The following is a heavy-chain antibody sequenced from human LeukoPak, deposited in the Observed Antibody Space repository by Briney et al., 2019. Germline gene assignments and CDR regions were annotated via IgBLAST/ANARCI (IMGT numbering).Heavy chain of an antibody. CDR2: ISGSGGST. CDR3: ASPPYGSGSYLSPEEAYYYGMDV. Sequence: GGSLRLSCAASGFTFSSYAMSWVRQAPGKGLEWVSAISGSGGSTYYADSVKGRFTISRDNSKNTLYLQMNSLRAEDTAVYYCASPPYGSGSYLSPEEAYYYGMDVWGQGTTVTVSS. D-gene: IGHD3-10*01. V-gene: IGHV3-23*01. CDR1: GFTFSSYA. J-gene: IGHJ6*02.